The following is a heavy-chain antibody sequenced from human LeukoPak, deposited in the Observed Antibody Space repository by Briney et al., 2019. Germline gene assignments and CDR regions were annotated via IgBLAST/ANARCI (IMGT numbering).Heavy chain of an antibody. CDR2: IYPGDSDT. CDR3: ARLRYCSGGGCYPDY. Sequence: GESLKISCEGSGYSFTSYWIGWVRQMSGKGLEWMGIIYPGDSDTRYNPSFQGQVIISADKSTNTAHLQWSSLKASDTAIYYCARLRYCSGGGCYPDYWGQGALVTVSS. CDR1: GYSFTSYW. V-gene: IGHV5-51*01. D-gene: IGHD2-15*01. J-gene: IGHJ4*02.